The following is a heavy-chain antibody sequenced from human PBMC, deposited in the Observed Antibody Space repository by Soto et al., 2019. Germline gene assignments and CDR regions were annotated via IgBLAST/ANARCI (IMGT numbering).Heavy chain of an antibody. V-gene: IGHV1-69*13. Sequence: SVKVSCKASGGNFTSDLIAWVRQAPGQGLEWMGGIIPIFGTANYAQKFQGRVTITADESTSTVYMDLKSLTSEDSAVYYCARDKFWRQGTPVTVS. CDR3: ARDKF. J-gene: IGHJ4*02. CDR1: GGNFTSDL. CDR2: IIPIFGTA.